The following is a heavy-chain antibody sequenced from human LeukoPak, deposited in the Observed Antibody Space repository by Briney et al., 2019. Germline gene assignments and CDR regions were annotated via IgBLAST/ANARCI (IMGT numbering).Heavy chain of an antibody. D-gene: IGHD2-2*02. CDR3: ASIRDIEVVPAAIGSMDV. CDR2: INHSGST. CDR1: GGSFSGYY. J-gene: IGHJ6*03. Sequence: SETLSLTCAVYGGSFSGYYWSWIRQPPGKGLEWIGEINHSGSTNYNPSLKSRVTISVDTSKNQFSLKLSSVTAADTAVYYCASIRDIEVVPAAIGSMDVWGKGTTVTVSS. V-gene: IGHV4-34*01.